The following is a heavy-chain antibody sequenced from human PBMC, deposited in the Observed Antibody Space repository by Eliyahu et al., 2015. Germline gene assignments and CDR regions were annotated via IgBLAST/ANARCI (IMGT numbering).Heavy chain of an antibody. CDR2: ISXSSSYI. Sequence: EVQLVESGGGLVKRGGSLXXSCAASGFTFSIYTMNWVRQAPGKGLEWVXSISXSSSYIYYADSVKGRFTISRDNAKNSLYLQMNSLRAEDTALYYCARGLGTMVVAANSTPSIWGQGTLVTVSS. CDR1: GFTFSIYT. D-gene: IGHD2-15*01. V-gene: IGHV3-21*01. J-gene: IGHJ4*02. CDR3: ARGLGTMVVAANSTPSI.